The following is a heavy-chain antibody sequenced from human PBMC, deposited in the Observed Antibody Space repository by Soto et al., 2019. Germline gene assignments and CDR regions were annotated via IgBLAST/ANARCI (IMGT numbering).Heavy chain of an antibody. Sequence: QVQLVESGGGVVQPGRSLRLSCAASGFTFSSYGMHWVRQAPGKGLEWVAVISYDGSNKYYADSVKGRFTISRDNSKNTLYLQMKSLGGEETAVYYWAKDHGGGGYYYDSSGPQRYFDYWGQGTLVTVSS. J-gene: IGHJ4*02. D-gene: IGHD3-22*01. CDR2: ISYDGSNK. V-gene: IGHV3-30*18. CDR1: GFTFSSYG. CDR3: AKDHGGGGYYYDSSGPQRYFDY.